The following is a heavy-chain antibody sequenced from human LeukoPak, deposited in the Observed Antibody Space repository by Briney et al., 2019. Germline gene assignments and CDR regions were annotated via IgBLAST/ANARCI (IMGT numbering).Heavy chain of an antibody. V-gene: IGHV3-33*01. J-gene: IGHJ4*02. CDR1: GFAFGRYA. Sequence: GGSLRLSCAASGFAFGRYAMHWVRQPPGKGLEWVAVISFDKTTKDYGDSVKGRFTISRDNSENKVYLQMNNARVDDTAVYYCARDTVGATDYWGQGTLVTVSS. CDR3: ARDTVGATDY. CDR2: ISFDKTTK. D-gene: IGHD1-26*01.